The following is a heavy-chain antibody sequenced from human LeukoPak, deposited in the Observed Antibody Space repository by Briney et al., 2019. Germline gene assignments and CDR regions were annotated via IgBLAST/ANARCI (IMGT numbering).Heavy chain of an antibody. CDR1: GFAFSSYA. CDR2: ISGSGDST. Sequence: GGSLRLSCAASGFAFSSYAMSWVRQAPGKGLEWVSAISGSGDSTYSTDSVKGRFTISRDNSKNTLYLQMNSLRAEDTAVYYCAKKVPANWGSYFDYWGQGTLVTVSS. J-gene: IGHJ4*02. D-gene: IGHD7-27*01. CDR3: AKKVPANWGSYFDY. V-gene: IGHV3-23*01.